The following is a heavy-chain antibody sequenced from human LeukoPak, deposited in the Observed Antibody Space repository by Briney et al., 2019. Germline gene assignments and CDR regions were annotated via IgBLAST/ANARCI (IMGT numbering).Heavy chain of an antibody. D-gene: IGHD5-18*01. CDR2: INSNGNTT. CDR1: GFTFSTYW. J-gene: IGHJ4*02. V-gene: IGHV3-74*01. Sequence: GGSLRLSCAASGFTFSTYWMHWARQVPGKGLVWVSRINSNGNTTPYADSVKGRFTISGDNAKNTLFLQMNSLRAEDTAVYYCARGGGNSYAPVDYWGQGTLVTVSS. CDR3: ARGGGNSYAPVDY.